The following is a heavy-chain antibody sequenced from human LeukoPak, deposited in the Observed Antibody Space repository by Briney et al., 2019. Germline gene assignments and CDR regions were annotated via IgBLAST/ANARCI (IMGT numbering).Heavy chain of an antibody. CDR3: AKEVRPTLDYYYYYMDV. V-gene: IGHV4-38-2*02. CDR2: ISHSGST. Sequence: SETLSLTCGVSGYSISSAYSWGWIRQPPGKGLEWIGSISHSGSTYYNPSLKSRVSMSVDTSKNQFSLRLTSLTAADTAVYYCAKEVRPTLDYYYYYMDVWGKGTTATVSS. J-gene: IGHJ6*03. D-gene: IGHD3-10*01. CDR1: GYSISSAYS.